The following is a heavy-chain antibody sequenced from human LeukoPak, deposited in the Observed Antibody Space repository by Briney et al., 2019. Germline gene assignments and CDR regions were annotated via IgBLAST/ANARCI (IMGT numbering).Heavy chain of an antibody. CDR3: ARTFDY. J-gene: IGHJ4*02. Sequence: GGSLRLSCVASGFTFSDYWMSWARQAPGKGLEWVANIMKDGRSHHYAGSVRGRFTISRDNAKNALYLQMNSLRAEDTAVYYCARTFDYWGQGTLVTVSS. V-gene: IGHV3-7*01. CDR1: GFTFSDYW. CDR2: IMKDGRSH.